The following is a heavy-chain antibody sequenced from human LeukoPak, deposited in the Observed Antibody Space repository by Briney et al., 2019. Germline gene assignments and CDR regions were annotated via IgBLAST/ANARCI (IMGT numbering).Heavy chain of an antibody. D-gene: IGHD3-22*01. CDR2: ISYDGSNK. J-gene: IGHJ4*02. CDR1: GFTFSSYA. CDR3: ARGGPGSITMIVVVIKYYFDY. Sequence: SGGSLRLSCAASGFTFSSYAMHWVRQAPGKGLEWVAVISYDGSNKYYADSVKGRFTISRGNSKNTLYLQMNSLRAEDTAVYYCARGGPGSITMIVVVIKYYFDYWGQGTLVTVSS. V-gene: IGHV3-30-3*01.